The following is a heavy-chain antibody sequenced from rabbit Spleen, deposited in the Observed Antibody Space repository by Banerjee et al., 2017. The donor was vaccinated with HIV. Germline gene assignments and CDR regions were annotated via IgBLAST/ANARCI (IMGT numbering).Heavy chain of an antibody. Sequence: QEQLEESGGDLVKPGASLTLTCTASGVSFSFSSYMCWVRQAPGKGLEWIACIHGGSKNNIYYASWAKGRFTISKTSSTTVTLQMTSLTAADTATYFCARFYAGYGDFGYAAMWGPGTLVTVS. J-gene: IGHJ4*01. CDR1: GVSFSFSSY. D-gene: IGHD7-1*01. CDR2: IHGGSKNNI. V-gene: IGHV1S45*01. CDR3: ARFYAGYGDFGYAAM.